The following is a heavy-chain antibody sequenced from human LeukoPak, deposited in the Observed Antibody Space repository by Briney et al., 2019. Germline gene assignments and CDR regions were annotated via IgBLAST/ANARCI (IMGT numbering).Heavy chain of an antibody. CDR3: ARDREGQLLWFGELGY. D-gene: IGHD3-10*01. CDR1: GFVFNDYG. V-gene: IGHV3-20*04. J-gene: IGHJ4*02. Sequence: RPGGSLRLSCAASGFVFNDYGMSWVRQAPGKGLEWVCAINRDGSTTSYADSVKGRFTISRDKAKKSLYLQMNSLRAEDTALYYCARDREGQLLWFGELGYWGQGSLVTVSS. CDR2: INRDGSTT.